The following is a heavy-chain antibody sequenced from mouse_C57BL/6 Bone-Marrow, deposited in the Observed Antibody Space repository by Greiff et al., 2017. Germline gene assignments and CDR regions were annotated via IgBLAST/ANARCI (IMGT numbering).Heavy chain of an antibody. CDR1: GYTFTSYW. CDR3: ARPPYYSNYYFDY. J-gene: IGHJ2*01. CDR2: IDPSDSYT. Sequence: QVQLQQPGAELVRPGTSVTLSCKASGYTFTSYWMHWVKQRPGQGLAWIGVIDPSDSYTNYNQKFKGKATLTVDTSSSTAYMQLSSLTSEDSAVYYCARPPYYSNYYFDYWGQGTTLTVSS. V-gene: IGHV1-59*01. D-gene: IGHD2-5*01.